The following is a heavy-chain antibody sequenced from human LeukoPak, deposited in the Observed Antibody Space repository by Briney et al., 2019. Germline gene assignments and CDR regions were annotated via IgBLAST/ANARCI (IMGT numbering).Heavy chain of an antibody. CDR2: ISSSSRSI. D-gene: IGHD2-15*01. J-gene: IGHJ4*02. CDR3: ARGPDIVVVLAALDY. CDR1: GFTFSSYE. V-gene: IGHV3-48*03. Sequence: PGGSLRLSCAASGFTFSSYEMNWVRQAPGKGLEWVSYISSSSRSIYYADSVKGRFTISRDDAKKSLYLQMNSLRVDDTAVYYCARGPDIVVVLAALDYWGQGTLVTVSS.